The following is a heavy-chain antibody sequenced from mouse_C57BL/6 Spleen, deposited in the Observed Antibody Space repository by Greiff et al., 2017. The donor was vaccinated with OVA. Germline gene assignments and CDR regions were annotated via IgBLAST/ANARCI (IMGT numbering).Heavy chain of an antibody. CDR2: IYPGDGDT. V-gene: IGHV1-80*01. CDR1: GYAFSSYW. CDR3: ARAGSYYAMDY. J-gene: IGHJ4*01. Sequence: VQLQQSGAELVKPGASVKISCKASGYAFSSYWMNWVKQRPGKGLEWIGQIYPGDGDTNYNGKFKGKATLTADKYSSTAYMQLSSLTSEDSAVYFCARAGSYYAMDYWGQGTSVTVSS.